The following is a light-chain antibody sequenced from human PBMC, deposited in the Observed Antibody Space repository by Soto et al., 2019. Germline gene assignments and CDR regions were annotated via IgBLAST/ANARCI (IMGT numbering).Light chain of an antibody. CDR1: QRISTW. Sequence: DIQMTQSPSTLSASVGDGVTITCRASQRISTWLAWYQQKPGKAPKFLIYGASTLQSGVPSRFTGSGSGTDFTLTVNSLQAEDFATYYRQQTYTSPTTFGQGTRLEI. J-gene: IGKJ5*01. CDR2: GAS. CDR3: QQTYTSPTT. V-gene: IGKV1-5*01.